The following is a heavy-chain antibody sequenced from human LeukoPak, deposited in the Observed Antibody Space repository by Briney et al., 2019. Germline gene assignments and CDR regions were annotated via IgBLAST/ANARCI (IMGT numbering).Heavy chain of an antibody. J-gene: IGHJ4*02. CDR3: ASRAYCGGDCYSDLDY. V-gene: IGHV1-69*13. CDR1: GGTFSSYA. CDR2: IIPIFGTA. Sequence: SVKVSCKASGGTFSSYAISWVRQAPGQGLEWMGGIIPIFGTANYAQKFQGRVTITADESTSTAYMELSSLRSEDTAVYYCASRAYCGGDCYSDLDYWGQGTLVTVSS. D-gene: IGHD2-21*02.